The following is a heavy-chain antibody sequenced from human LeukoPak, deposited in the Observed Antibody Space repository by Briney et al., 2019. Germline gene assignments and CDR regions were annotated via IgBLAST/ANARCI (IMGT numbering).Heavy chain of an antibody. CDR3: ARGRPKKYSYDSSGYDAFDI. Sequence: SVKVSCKASGGTFSSYAIIWVLQAPGQGLEWMGGIIPIFGTANYAQKFQGRVTITTDESTSTAYMELSSLRPEDTAVYYCARGRPKKYSYDSSGYDAFDIWGQGTMVTVSS. D-gene: IGHD3-22*01. V-gene: IGHV1-69*05. J-gene: IGHJ3*02. CDR2: IIPIFGTA. CDR1: GGTFSSYA.